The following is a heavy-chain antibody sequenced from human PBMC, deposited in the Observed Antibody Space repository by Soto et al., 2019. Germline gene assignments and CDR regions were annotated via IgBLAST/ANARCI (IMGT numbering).Heavy chain of an antibody. J-gene: IGHJ4*02. D-gene: IGHD1-26*01. V-gene: IGHV1-69*01. CDR1: GGTFGSYA. CDR2: IIPIFGTA. CDR3: ASPGDSGSYYSNFDY. Sequence: QVQLVQSGAEVKKPGSSVKVSCKASGGTFGSYAISWVRQAPGQGLEWMGGIIPIFGTANYAQKFQGRVTITADESTSTAYMELSSLRSEDTAVYYCASPGDSGSYYSNFDYWGQGTLVTVSS.